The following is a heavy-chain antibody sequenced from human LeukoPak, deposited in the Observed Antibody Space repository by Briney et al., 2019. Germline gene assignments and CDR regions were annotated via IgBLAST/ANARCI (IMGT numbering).Heavy chain of an antibody. J-gene: IGHJ4*02. CDR3: ARDRGTGYGPSDLDY. CDR1: GGSINGYY. Sequence: SETLSLTCTVSGGSINGYYWTWIRQSPDKGLEWIGYIYHSGTTYYNPSLKSRVTIFLDTSKNQFSLRLTSVTAADTAVYYCARDRGTGYGPSDLDYWGKGTLVTVSS. CDR2: IYHSGTT. D-gene: IGHD3-10*01. V-gene: IGHV4-59*01.